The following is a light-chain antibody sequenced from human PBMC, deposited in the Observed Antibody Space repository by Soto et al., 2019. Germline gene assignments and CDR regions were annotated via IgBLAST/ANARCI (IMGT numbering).Light chain of an antibody. CDR2: KAS. CDR1: QSISSW. CDR3: LQYNDYRLT. J-gene: IGKJ4*02. Sequence: DIQMTQSPSTLSASVGDRVTITCRASQSISSWLAWYQQKPGKAPKLLMYKASNLVSGVPSRFSGSGSGTEFTLTISSLHPYVVASYHFLQYNDYRLTFGGATKGEIK. V-gene: IGKV1-5*03.